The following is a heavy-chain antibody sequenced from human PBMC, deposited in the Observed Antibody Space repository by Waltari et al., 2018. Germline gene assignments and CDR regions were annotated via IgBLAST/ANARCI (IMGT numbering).Heavy chain of an antibody. CDR2: IYTSGST. CDR1: GGSISSGSYY. CDR3: ARGGYGTPVWFDP. Sequence: QVQLQESGPGLVKPSQTLSLTCTVSGGSISSGSYYWSWIRQPAGKGLKWMGYIYTSGSTNFNPSLKSRVTISVDKSKNQFSLKLSSVTAADTAVYYCARGGYGTPVWFDPWGQGTLVTVSS. V-gene: IGHV4-61*09. J-gene: IGHJ5*02. D-gene: IGHD5-12*01.